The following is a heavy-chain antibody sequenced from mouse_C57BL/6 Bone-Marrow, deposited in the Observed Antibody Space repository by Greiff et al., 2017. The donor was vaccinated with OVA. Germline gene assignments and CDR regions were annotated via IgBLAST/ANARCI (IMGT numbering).Heavy chain of an antibody. J-gene: IGHJ4*01. CDR1: GFSLTSYG. CDR3: AKKGDGYYVPYAMDY. D-gene: IGHD2-3*01. V-gene: IGHV2-5*01. Sequence: VKLMESGPGLVQPSQSLSITCTVSGFSLTSYGVHWVRQSPGKGLEWLGVIWRGGSTDYNAAFMSRLGITKDNSKSQVFFKMNSLQADDTAIYYCAKKGDGYYVPYAMDYWGQGTSVTVSS. CDR2: IWRGGST.